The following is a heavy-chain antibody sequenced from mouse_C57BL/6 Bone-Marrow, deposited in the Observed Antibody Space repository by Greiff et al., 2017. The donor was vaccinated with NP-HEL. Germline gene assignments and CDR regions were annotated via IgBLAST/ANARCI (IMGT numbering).Heavy chain of an antibody. D-gene: IGHD1-1*01. CDR3: AREDYYYGSSPAY. V-gene: IGHV1-19*01. CDR1: GYTFTDYY. J-gene: IGHJ3*01. Sequence: VQLQQSGPVLVKPGASVKMSCKASGYTFTDYYMNWVKQSHGKSLEWIGVINPYNGGTSYNQKFKGKATLTVDKSSSTAYMELNSLTSEDSAVYYCAREDYYYGSSPAYWGQGTLVTVSA. CDR2: INPYNGGT.